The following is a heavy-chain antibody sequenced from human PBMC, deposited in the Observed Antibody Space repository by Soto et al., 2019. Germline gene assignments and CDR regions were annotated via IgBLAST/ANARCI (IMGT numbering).Heavy chain of an antibody. V-gene: IGHV1-18*01. CDR2: FNAKHGKT. Sequence: QVQLVQSGAEVKKPGASVQVSCQASGYTFTEYGISWVRQAPGQGLEWMGCFNAKHGKTYCAQKFQGRVTMTTDTSTNTAYLEVRSLRSDDTAMYYCAREWCTTTSCYGVDYWGQGTLVTVSS. D-gene: IGHD2-2*01. J-gene: IGHJ4*02. CDR1: GYTFTEYG. CDR3: AREWCTTTSCYGVDY.